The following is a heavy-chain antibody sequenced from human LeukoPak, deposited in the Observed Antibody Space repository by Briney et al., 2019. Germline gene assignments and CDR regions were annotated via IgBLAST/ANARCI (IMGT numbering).Heavy chain of an antibody. D-gene: IGHD6-19*01. V-gene: IGHV1-24*01. CDR3: ATSLVVAGIGTYYGMDV. CDR1: GYTLTELS. Sequence: ASVKVSCKVSGYTLTELSMHWVRQAPGKGLEWMGGFDPEDGETIYAQKFQGRVTMTEDTSTDTAYMELSSLRSEDTAVYYCATSLVVAGIGTYYGMDVWGKGTTVTVSS. CDR2: FDPEDGET. J-gene: IGHJ6*04.